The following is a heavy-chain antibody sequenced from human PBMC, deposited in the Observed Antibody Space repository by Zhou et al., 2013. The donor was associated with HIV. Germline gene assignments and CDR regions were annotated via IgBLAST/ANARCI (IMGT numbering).Heavy chain of an antibody. V-gene: IGHV1-69*05. J-gene: IGHJ6*03. D-gene: IGHD6-13*01. Sequence: QVQLVQSGAEVKKPGSSVKVSCKASGGTFSSYAISWVRQAPGQGLEWMGGIIPIFGTANYAQKFQGRVTITTDESTSTAYMELSSLRSEDTAVYYCARDSLYSSSWKRHEYYYYNGRLGQRGPRSPSP. CDR1: GGTFSSYA. CDR2: IIPIFGTA. CDR3: ARDSLYSSSWKRHEYYYYNGR.